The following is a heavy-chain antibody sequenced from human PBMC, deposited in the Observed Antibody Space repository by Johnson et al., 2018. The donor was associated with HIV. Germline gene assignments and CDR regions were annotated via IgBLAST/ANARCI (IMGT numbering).Heavy chain of an antibody. D-gene: IGHD2-2*01. CDR3: AKDGSDIVGLPSAPDAVGI. CDR2: ISYDGSTI. J-gene: IGHJ3*02. CDR1: GFTVSSNY. V-gene: IGHV3-30*18. Sequence: QVQLVESGGGVVQPGGSLRLSCAASGFTVSSNYMNWVRQSPGMGLEWVALISYDGSTIYYADSVKGRFIISLDNAKNSVYLLMNSLSSEDTAVYYCAKDGSDIVGLPSAPDAVGIGVQGTMVTVSS.